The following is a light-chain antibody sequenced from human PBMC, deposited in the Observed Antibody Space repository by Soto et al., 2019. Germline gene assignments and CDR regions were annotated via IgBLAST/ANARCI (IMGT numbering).Light chain of an antibody. CDR3: QQRSNWPPGVT. Sequence: EIVLTQSPGTLSLSPGETATLSCRASQSLTSSYLAWYQQRPGQAPSLLIYGVSSRATGIPDRFSGSGSGTDFTLTISSLEPEDFAVYYCQQRSNWPPGVTFGQGTRLEIK. CDR1: QSLTSSY. V-gene: IGKV3D-20*02. J-gene: IGKJ5*01. CDR2: GVS.